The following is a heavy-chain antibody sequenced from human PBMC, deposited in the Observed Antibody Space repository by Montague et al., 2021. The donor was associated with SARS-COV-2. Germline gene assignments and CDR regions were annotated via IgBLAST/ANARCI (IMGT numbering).Heavy chain of an antibody. Sequence: PALVKPTQTLTLTCTFSGFSLSTTGVGVGWIRQPQGKALKGLPPFIGADINGSSPPLKPRLPIPTATSKNQGVLTMPNMDPWDTAINYFANRRDIYDFWSGYYTGQKYDAFNWFDPWGQGTLVTVSS. V-gene: IGHV2-5*02. CDR1: GFSLSTTGVG. J-gene: IGHJ5*02. CDR2: FIGADIN. CDR3: ANRRDIYDFWSGYYTGQKYDAFNWFDP. D-gene: IGHD3-3*01.